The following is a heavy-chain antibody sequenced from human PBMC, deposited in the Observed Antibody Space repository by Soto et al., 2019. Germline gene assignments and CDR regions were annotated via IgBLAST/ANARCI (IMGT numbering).Heavy chain of an antibody. V-gene: IGHV3-21*01. Sequence: GGSLRLSCAASGLTFSSYSMNWVRQAPGKGLEWVSSISSSSSYIYYADSVKGRFTISRDNAKNSLYLQMNSLRAEDTAVYYCARVTVMEFFYYYYGMDVWGQGTTVTVSS. J-gene: IGHJ6*02. CDR2: ISSSSSYI. CDR3: ARVTVMEFFYYYYGMDV. D-gene: IGHD4-17*01. CDR1: GLTFSSYS.